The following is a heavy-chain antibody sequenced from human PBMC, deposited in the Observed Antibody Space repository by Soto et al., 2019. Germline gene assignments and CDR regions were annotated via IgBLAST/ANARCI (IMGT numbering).Heavy chain of an antibody. CDR3: ARAFSDAFDI. CDR1: GFTFSDYY. J-gene: IGHJ3*02. V-gene: IGHV3-11*01. Sequence: QVQLVESGGGLVKPGGSLRLSCAASGFTFSDYYMTWIRQAPGKGLGWVSYISSSGTGIYYADSVKGRFTISRDNAKKSLYLQMSSLRAEDTAVYYCARAFSDAFDIWGQGTMVTVSP. CDR2: ISSSGTGI.